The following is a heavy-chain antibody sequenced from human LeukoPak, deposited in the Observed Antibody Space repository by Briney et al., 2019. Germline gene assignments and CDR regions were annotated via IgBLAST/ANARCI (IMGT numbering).Heavy chain of an antibody. CDR3: ASASSTNWGTFDY. CDR2: INHSGST. V-gene: IGHV4-34*09. D-gene: IGHD7-27*01. CDR1: GGSFSGYY. Sequence: PSETLSLTCAVYGGSFSGYYWSWIRQPPGKGLEWIGEINHSGSTNYNPSLKSRVTISVDTSKNQFSLKLSSATAADTAVYYCASASSTNWGTFDYWGQGTLVTVSS. J-gene: IGHJ4*02.